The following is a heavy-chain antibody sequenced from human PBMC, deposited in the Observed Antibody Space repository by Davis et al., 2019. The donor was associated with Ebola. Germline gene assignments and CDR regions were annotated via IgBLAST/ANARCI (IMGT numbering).Heavy chain of an antibody. J-gene: IGHJ5*02. D-gene: IGHD5-12*01. Sequence: PSETLSPTCPVSGGSISSYYWSWIRQPPGKGLEWIGYIYYSGSTYYNPSLKSRVTISVDTSKNQFSLKLSSVTAADTAVYYCARDGGYEPVGWFDPWGQGTLVTVSS. V-gene: IGHV4-59*12. CDR2: IYYSGST. CDR1: GGSISSYY. CDR3: ARDGGYEPVGWFDP.